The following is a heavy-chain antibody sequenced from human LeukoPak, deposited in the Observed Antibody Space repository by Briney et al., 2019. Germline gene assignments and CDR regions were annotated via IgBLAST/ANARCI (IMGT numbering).Heavy chain of an antibody. V-gene: IGHV4-59*01. CDR1: GGFISSYY. D-gene: IGHD6-13*01. Sequence: PSETLSLTCTVSGGFISSYYWSWIRQPPGKGLEWIGYIYYSGSTNYNPSLKSRVTISVDTSKNQFSLKLSSVTAADTAVYYCARGGIAAAEPDYWGQGTLVTVSS. CDR3: ARGGIAAAEPDY. J-gene: IGHJ4*02. CDR2: IYYSGST.